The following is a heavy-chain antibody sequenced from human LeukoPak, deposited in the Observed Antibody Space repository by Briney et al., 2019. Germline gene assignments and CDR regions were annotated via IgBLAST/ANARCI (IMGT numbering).Heavy chain of an antibody. CDR1: GGTFSSYA. Sequence: SVKVSCKASGGTFSSYAIRWVRQAPGQGLEWMGGIIPIFGTANYAQKFQGRVTFTADESTRTAYMAQSSVRSEDTAVYYCARAPTHDFWRGSPMVYLDYGWQGTLITASS. J-gene: IGHJ4*02. V-gene: IGHV1-69*01. D-gene: IGHD3-3*01. CDR3: ARAPTHDFWRGSPMVYLDY. CDR2: IIPIFGTA.